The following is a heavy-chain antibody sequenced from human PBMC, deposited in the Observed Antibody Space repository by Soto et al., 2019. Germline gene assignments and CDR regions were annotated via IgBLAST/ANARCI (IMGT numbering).Heavy chain of an antibody. CDR1: GFTFSTAW. CDR2: IKSKTDGGTT. J-gene: IGHJ6*03. V-gene: IGHV3-15*05. D-gene: IGHD6-13*01. CDR3: EGIAAAAHYNYMDV. Sequence: GGFLSLSCAASGFTFSTAWMCWVRQATGKGLEWVGRIKSKTDGGTTYYAAPVKGRFTISRDDSKNTLYLQMNSLKTEDTAVYYCEGIAAAAHYNYMDVWSKGTTVTVSS.